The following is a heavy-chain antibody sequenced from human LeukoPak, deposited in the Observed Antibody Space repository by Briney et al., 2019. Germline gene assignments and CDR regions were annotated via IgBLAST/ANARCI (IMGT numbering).Heavy chain of an antibody. D-gene: IGHD4-17*01. Sequence: SETLSLTCTVSGGSISSSSYYWGWIRQPPGKGLEWIGSIYYSGSTYYNPSLKSRVTISVDTSKNQFSLKLSSETAADTAVYYCTTDPDYYYYGMDVWGQGTTVTVSS. CDR2: IYYSGST. CDR1: GGSISSSSYY. V-gene: IGHV4-39*01. CDR3: TTDPDYYYYGMDV. J-gene: IGHJ6*02.